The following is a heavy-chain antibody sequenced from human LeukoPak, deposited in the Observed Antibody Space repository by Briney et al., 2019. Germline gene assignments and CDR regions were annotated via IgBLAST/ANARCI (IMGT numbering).Heavy chain of an antibody. Sequence: PGGSLRLSCVASGFTFSRYWMSWVRQAPGKGLEYMANIKEEGSEKYYVDSVKGRFTISRDNAKNSLFLQMNSLRVEDTAVYYCARDTSAERGQQLANWGQGTLVTVSS. CDR1: GFTFSRYW. CDR3: ARDTSAERGQQLAN. D-gene: IGHD6-13*01. CDR2: IKEEGSEK. J-gene: IGHJ4*02. V-gene: IGHV3-7*04.